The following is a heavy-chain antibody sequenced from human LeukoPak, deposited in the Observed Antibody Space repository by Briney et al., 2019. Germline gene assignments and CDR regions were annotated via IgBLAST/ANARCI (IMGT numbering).Heavy chain of an antibody. Sequence: PGGSLRLSCAASGFTFSNYWMHWVRQAPGKGLVWVSRIKSDESSTTYADSVKGRFTTSRDNAKNTLYLQMNSLRAEDTAVYYCARDAAAYCSGGTCYPRYWGQGTLVTVSS. D-gene: IGHD2-15*01. V-gene: IGHV3-74*01. CDR1: GFTFSNYW. CDR2: IKSDESST. J-gene: IGHJ4*02. CDR3: ARDAAAYCSGGTCYPRY.